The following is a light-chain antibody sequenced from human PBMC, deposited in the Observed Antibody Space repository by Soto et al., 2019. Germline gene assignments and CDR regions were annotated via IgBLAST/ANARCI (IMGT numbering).Light chain of an antibody. J-gene: IGKJ1*01. CDR1: QGIRND. Sequence: DIQMTQSPSSLSASVGDRVTITCRASQGIRNDVGWYQQKPGKAPKRLIYAASSLQSGVPSRFRGSGSGTEFTLTISSLQPEDFAAYYCLQHDSYWWTFGQGTKVEIK. CDR2: AAS. CDR3: LQHDSYWWT. V-gene: IGKV1-17*01.